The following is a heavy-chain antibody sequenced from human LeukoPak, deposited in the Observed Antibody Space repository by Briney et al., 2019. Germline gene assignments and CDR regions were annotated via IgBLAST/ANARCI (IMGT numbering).Heavy chain of an antibody. Sequence: SVKVSCKGSGYTFTSYDINWVRQAPGEGLEGMEWMNPKSGNTVYAQKFEGRVTITRNTSIRTAYMELSTLRSEDTAVYYCARGYYRSGIYYHDYWGQGTLVTVSS. CDR3: ARGYYRSGIYYHDY. J-gene: IGHJ4*02. CDR2: MNPKSGNT. CDR1: GYTFTSYD. V-gene: IGHV1-8*03. D-gene: IGHD3-10*01.